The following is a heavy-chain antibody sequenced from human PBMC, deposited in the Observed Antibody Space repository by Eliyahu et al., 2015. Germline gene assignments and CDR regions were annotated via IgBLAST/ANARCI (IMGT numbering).Heavy chain of an antibody. D-gene: IGHD6-19*01. J-gene: IGHJ5*02. CDR2: MNPNNGNT. CDR3: ARGEVGSGWTGQYNWFDP. Sequence: QVHLVQSGAEVKKPGTSLKVSCKASGYTFTSYDIYWVRQATGQGLEWMGWMNPNNGNTVYAQKFQGRVTMTRSTPISTAFLDLRDLKSEDTAVYYCARGEVGSGWTGQYNWFDPWGQGTLVTVSS. CDR1: GYTFTSYD. V-gene: IGHV1-8*01.